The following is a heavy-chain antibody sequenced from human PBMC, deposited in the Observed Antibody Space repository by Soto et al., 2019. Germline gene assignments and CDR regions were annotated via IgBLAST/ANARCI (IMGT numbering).Heavy chain of an antibody. J-gene: IGHJ5*02. V-gene: IGHV1-18*01. CDR1: GYTFTSYG. CDR2: ISAYNGNT. Sequence: QVQLVQSGGEVKKPGASVKVSCKASGYTFTSYGISWVRQAPGQGLEWVGRISAYNGNTNYAQKLQGRVTMTTDTSTSTASMELRSLRSDDTAVYYCARVVGALGHWFDPWGQGTLVTVSS. D-gene: IGHD1-26*01. CDR3: ARVVGALGHWFDP.